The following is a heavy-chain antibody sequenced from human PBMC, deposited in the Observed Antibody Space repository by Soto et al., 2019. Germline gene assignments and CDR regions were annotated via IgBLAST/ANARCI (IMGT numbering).Heavy chain of an antibody. Sequence: GGSLRLSCAASGFTFSSYAMSWVRQAPGKGLEWVSAISGSGGSTYYADSVKGRFTISRDNSKNTLYLQMDSLSAEDTAVYYCARDRVLRFLEWLPYYGMDVWGQGTTVTVSS. CDR1: GFTFSSYA. CDR3: ARDRVLRFLEWLPYYGMDV. V-gene: IGHV3-23*01. J-gene: IGHJ6*02. D-gene: IGHD3-3*01. CDR2: ISGSGGST.